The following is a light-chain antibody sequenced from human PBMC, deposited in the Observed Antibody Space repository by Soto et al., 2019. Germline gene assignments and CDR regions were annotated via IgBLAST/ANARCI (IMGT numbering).Light chain of an antibody. CDR2: DVT. J-gene: IGLJ1*01. CDR1: SSDVGGYNY. Sequence: QSALTQPASVSGSPGQSITISCTGTSSDVGGYNYVSWYQQHPGKAPKLMIYDVTNRPSGVSSRFSGSKSGNTASLTISGLQAEEEADYYCASYTSSATYVIGTGTKLTVL. CDR3: ASYTSSATYV. V-gene: IGLV2-14*01.